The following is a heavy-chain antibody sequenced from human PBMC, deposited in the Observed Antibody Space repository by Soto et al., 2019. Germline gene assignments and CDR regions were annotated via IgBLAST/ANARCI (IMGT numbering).Heavy chain of an antibody. D-gene: IGHD5-12*01. J-gene: IGHJ4*02. CDR1: GFSFSSYA. CDR3: AKGSIEYSDSGDN. V-gene: IGHV3-23*01. CDR2: ISARGGSS. Sequence: DVQLLESGGGLVQPGGSLRLSCAASGFSFSSYAMVWVRQAPGKGLEWVAVISARGGSSYFADSVKGRFTLSRDHSKNVFSLEMNSMRAEDTGIYLCAKGSIEYSDSGDNWGQGSLVVVSS.